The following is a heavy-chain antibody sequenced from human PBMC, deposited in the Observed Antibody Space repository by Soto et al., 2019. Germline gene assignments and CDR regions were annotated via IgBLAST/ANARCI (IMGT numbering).Heavy chain of an antibody. CDR2: IIPILGIA. V-gene: IGHV1-69*02. CDR3: ARGPGSGAGTFNYYYYYYMDV. D-gene: IGHD6-13*01. Sequence: GASVKVSCKASGGTFSSYTISWVRQAPGQGLEWMGRIIPILGIANYAQKFQGRVTITADKSTSTAYMELSSLRSEDTAVYYCARGPGSGAGTFNYYYYYYMDVWGKGTTVTVSS. CDR1: GGTFSSYT. J-gene: IGHJ6*03.